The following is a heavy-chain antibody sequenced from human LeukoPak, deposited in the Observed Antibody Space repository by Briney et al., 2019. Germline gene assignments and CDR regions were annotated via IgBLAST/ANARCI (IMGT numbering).Heavy chain of an antibody. Sequence: PGGSLRLSCAASGFTFSSYWMHWVRQAPGKGPVWVSRINSDGSSTSYADSVKGRFTISRDNAKNTLYLQMNSLRAEDTAVYYCARDIAVAVADEIHWGQGTLVTVSS. V-gene: IGHV3-74*01. CDR1: GFTFSSYW. CDR3: ARDIAVAVADEIH. D-gene: IGHD6-19*01. J-gene: IGHJ4*02. CDR2: INSDGSST.